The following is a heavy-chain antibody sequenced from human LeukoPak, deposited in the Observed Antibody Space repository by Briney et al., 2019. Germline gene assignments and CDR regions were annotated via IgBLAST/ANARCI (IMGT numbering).Heavy chain of an antibody. Sequence: ASVKVSCKASGYTFTSYGISWVRQAPGQGLEWMGWISAYNGNTNYAQKLQGRVTMTTDTSTSTAYMELRSLRSDDTAVYYCARAATFLEWFNWFDPWGQGTLVTVSS. J-gene: IGHJ5*02. CDR2: ISAYNGNT. V-gene: IGHV1-18*01. CDR3: ARAATFLEWFNWFDP. CDR1: GYTFTSYG. D-gene: IGHD3-3*02.